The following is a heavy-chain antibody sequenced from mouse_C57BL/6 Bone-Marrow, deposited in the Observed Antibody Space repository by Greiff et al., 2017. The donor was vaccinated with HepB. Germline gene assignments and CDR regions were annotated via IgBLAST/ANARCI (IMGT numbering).Heavy chain of an antibody. Sequence: VQLQQPGAELVKPGASVKLSCKASGYTFTSYWMHWVKQRPGQGLEWIGMIHPNSGSTNYNEKFKSKATLTVDKSSSTAYMQLSSLTSEDSAVYYWARKGGRYYGSGYFDVWGTGTTVTVSS. CDR2: IHPNSGST. D-gene: IGHD1-1*01. J-gene: IGHJ1*03. CDR1: GYTFTSYW. CDR3: ARKGGRYYGSGYFDV. V-gene: IGHV1-64*01.